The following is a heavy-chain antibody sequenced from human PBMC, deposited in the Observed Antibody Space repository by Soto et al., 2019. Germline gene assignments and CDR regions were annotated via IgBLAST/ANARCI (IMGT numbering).Heavy chain of an antibody. J-gene: IGHJ4*02. CDR1: GGSISSYY. V-gene: IGHV4-59*08. Sequence: QVQLQESGPGLVKPSETLSLTCTVSGGSISSYYWSWIRQPPGKGLEWIGYIYYSGSTNYNPSLKIRVTISVDTSNNQCPLKLSSVTAPDTAVYYCARQGSYSLRDWGQGTLVTVSS. D-gene: IGHD1-26*01. CDR2: IYYSGST. CDR3: ARQGSYSLRD.